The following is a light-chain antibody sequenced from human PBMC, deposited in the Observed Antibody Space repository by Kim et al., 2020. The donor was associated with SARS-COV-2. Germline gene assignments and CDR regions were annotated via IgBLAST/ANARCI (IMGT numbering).Light chain of an antibody. CDR3: QTWGNGIRV. CDR1: SGHSSYA. J-gene: IGLJ3*02. V-gene: IGLV4-69*01. Sequence: ASLRLTCTLSSGHSSYAVAWHQQQPEKGPRYLMKLNSDGSHSKGDGIPDRFSGSSSGAERYLTISSLQSEDEADYYCQTWGNGIRVFGGGTQLTVL. CDR2: LNSDGSH.